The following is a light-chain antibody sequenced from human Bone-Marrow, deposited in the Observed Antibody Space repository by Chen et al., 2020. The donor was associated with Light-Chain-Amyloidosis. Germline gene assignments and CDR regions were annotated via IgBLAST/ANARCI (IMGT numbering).Light chain of an antibody. V-gene: IGLV6-57*01. CDR3: QYYQGSSQEV. Sequence: NFMLTQPHSVSESPGKTVIISCTRSSGSIATNYVQWYQPRPGCSPTTVIYEDDQRPSGVPDRFSGAINRSSNSASRTSAGLKTEDEAGYDCQYYQGSSQEVFGGGTKLTVL. CDR2: EDD. CDR1: SGSIATNY. J-gene: IGLJ3*02.